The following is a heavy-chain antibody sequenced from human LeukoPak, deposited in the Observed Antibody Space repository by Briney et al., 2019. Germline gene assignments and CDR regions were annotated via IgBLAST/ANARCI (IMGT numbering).Heavy chain of an antibody. J-gene: IGHJ4*02. CDR3: ARRQIADDSGSFYGY. V-gene: IGHV1-18*01. CDR1: GGTFSSYA. D-gene: IGHD1-26*01. CDR2: IRSDNGNT. Sequence: ASVKVSCKASGGTFSSYAISWVRQAPGQGLEWMGWIRSDNGNTNYAQKVQGRITLTLDTSTSTAYMELRSLRSDDTAMYYCARRQIADDSGSFYGYWGQGTLVTVSS.